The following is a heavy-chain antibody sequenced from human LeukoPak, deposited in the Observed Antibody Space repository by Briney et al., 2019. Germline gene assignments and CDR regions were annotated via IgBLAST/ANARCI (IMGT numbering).Heavy chain of an antibody. Sequence: SETLSLTCTVSGGSISSYYWSWIRQPPGKGLEWIGYIYYSGSTNYNPSLKSRVTISVDTSKNQFSLKLSSVTAADTAVYYCASSPYYYDSSGYYYPYWGQGTLVTVSS. CDR3: ASSPYYYDSSGYYYPY. CDR1: GGSISSYY. D-gene: IGHD3-22*01. J-gene: IGHJ4*02. CDR2: IYYSGST. V-gene: IGHV4-59*01.